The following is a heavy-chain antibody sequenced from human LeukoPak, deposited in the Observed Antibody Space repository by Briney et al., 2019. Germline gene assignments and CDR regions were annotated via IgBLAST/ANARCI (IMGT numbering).Heavy chain of an antibody. D-gene: IGHD1-26*01. J-gene: IGHJ3*02. CDR2: FDPEDDAT. CDR1: GYTLTELS. Sequence: GASVKVSCKVSGYTLTELSMHWVRQAPGKGLEWMGGFDPEDDATIYAQKFQGRVTMTEDTSTDTAYMELSSLRSEDTAVYYCATAIVGATPRDDAFDTWGQGTMVTVSS. CDR3: ATAIVGATPRDDAFDT. V-gene: IGHV1-24*01.